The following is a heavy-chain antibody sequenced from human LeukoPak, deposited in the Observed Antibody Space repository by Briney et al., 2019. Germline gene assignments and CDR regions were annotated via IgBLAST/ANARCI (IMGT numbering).Heavy chain of an antibody. D-gene: IGHD3-10*01. V-gene: IGHV3-48*04. CDR1: GFTFSSYS. CDR2: ISNSSSTI. CDR3: ARFRGVGYMDV. Sequence: GGSLRLSCAASGFTFSSYSMNWVRQAPGKGLEWVSYISNSSSTIYYADSVKGRFTISRDNAKNSLYLQMNSLRAEDTAVYYCARFRGVGYMDVWGKGSTVTVSS. J-gene: IGHJ6*03.